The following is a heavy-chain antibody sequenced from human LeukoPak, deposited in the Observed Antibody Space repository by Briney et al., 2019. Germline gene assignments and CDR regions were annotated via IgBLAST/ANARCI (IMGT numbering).Heavy chain of an antibody. V-gene: IGHV3-74*01. J-gene: IGHJ3*01. CDR1: GFTFSSYW. Sequence: PGGSLRLSCAASGFTFSSYWMNWVRQAPGKGLVWVSRIASDGSSTTYADSVKGRFSISRDNSKNTLYLQMNSLRAEDTAVYYCARRIAATRAFDVWGQGTIVTVSS. CDR2: IASDGSST. D-gene: IGHD6-13*01. CDR3: ARRIAATRAFDV.